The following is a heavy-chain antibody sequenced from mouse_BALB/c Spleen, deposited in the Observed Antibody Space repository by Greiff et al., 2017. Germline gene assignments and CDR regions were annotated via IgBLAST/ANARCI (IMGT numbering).Heavy chain of an antibody. CDR1: GYAFTNYL. Sequence: QVQLKESGAELVRPGTSVKVSCKASGYAFTNYLIEWVKQRPGQGLEWIGVINPGSGGTNYNEKFKGKATLTADKSSSTAYMQLSSLTSDDSAVYFCANYGRNYYAMDYWGQGTSVTVSS. CDR3: ANYGRNYYAMDY. D-gene: IGHD1-1*01. V-gene: IGHV1-54*01. CDR2: INPGSGGT. J-gene: IGHJ4*01.